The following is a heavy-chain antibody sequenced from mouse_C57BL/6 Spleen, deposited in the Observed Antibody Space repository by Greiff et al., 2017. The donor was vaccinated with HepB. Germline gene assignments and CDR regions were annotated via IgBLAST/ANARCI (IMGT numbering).Heavy chain of an antibody. CDR2: ISSGSSTI. D-gene: IGHD2-1*01. CDR1: GFTFSDYG. J-gene: IGHJ4*01. V-gene: IGHV5-17*01. Sequence: EVKVVESGGGLVKPGGSLKLSCAASGFTFSDYGMHWVRQAPEKGLEWVAYISSGSSTIYYADTVKGRFTISRDNAKNTLFLQMTSLRSEDTAMYYCARYPGNDRDYWGQGTSVTVSS. CDR3: ARYPGNDRDY.